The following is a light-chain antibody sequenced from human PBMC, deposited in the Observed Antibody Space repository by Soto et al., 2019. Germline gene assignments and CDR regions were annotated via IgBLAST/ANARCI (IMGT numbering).Light chain of an antibody. J-gene: IGLJ2*01. CDR3: SSYAGRNNVV. V-gene: IGLV2-8*01. Sequence: QSVLTQPPSASGSPGQSVTISCTGTSSDIGGYKYVSWYQQHPVKAPKLMIYEVSKRPTGVPDRFSGSKSGNTASLTVSGRQTEDADDYYCSSYAGRNNVVFGGGTKLIVL. CDR2: EVS. CDR1: SSDIGGYKY.